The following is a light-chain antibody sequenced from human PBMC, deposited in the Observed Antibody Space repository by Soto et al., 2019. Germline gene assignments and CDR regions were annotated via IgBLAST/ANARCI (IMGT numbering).Light chain of an antibody. CDR2: GAS. J-gene: IGKJ1*01. V-gene: IGKV3-15*01. Sequence: PATLSVSPRESPTHSYRATRRVSSSFAWYQQKPGQAPSLLIYGASTRATGIPARFSGSGSGTEFTLTISSLQHDDFATYYCQHYNSYSEAFGQGTKVDIK. CDR1: RRVSSS. CDR3: QHYNSYSEA.